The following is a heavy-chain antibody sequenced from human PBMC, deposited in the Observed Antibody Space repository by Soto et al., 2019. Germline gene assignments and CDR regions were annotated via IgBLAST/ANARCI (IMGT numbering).Heavy chain of an antibody. V-gene: IGHV3-7*01. D-gene: IGHD3-16*01. CDR1: GFTFSSYW. J-gene: IGHJ4*02. CDR3: ARDAGWGWLLFDY. Sequence: EVQLVESGGGLVQPGGSLRLSCAASGFTFSSYWMSWVRQAPGKGLEWVANMNQDGSQNFYVDSVKGRFTISRDNAKTSLYLQMNSLRDEDTAVYYCARDAGWGWLLFDYWGRGTLVTVSA. CDR2: MNQDGSQN.